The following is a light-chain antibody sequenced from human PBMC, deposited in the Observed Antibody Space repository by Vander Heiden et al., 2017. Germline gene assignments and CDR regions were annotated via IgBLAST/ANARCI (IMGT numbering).Light chain of an antibody. J-gene: IGKJ4*01. V-gene: IGKV3-11*01. CDR3: QQRSNWPST. CDR2: DAS. Sequence: IVLTQSTATLSLSPGERATLSCRASQSVSSYLAWYQQKPGQAPRLLIYDASNRATGIPARFSGSGSGTDFTLTISSLEPEDFAVYYCQQRSNWPSTFGGGTKVEIK. CDR1: QSVSSY.